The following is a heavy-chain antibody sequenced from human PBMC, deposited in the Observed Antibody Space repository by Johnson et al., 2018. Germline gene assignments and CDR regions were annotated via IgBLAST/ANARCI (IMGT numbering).Heavy chain of an antibody. CDR1: GGTFSSYA. Sequence: QVQLVQSGAAVKKPGSSVKVSCKASGGTFSSYAITWVRQAPGHGLEWMGGIITLFGPTNYAQKFQGRVMITADESTSPAYMEVSSRRSEATAVHDCARDANSGYYPPGYYDYMDVWGKGPTVIVSS. CDR2: IITLFGPT. CDR3: ARDANSGYYPPGYYDYMDV. V-gene: IGHV1-69*12. D-gene: IGHD3-22*01. J-gene: IGHJ6*03.